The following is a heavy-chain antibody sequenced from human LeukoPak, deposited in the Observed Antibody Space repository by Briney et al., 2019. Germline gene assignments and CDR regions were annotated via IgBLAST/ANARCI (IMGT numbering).Heavy chain of an antibody. CDR3: AKGGGYEAQYYYYYLDV. J-gene: IGHJ6*03. CDR2: IRYDGSNK. CDR1: GFTFSSYG. D-gene: IGHD5-12*01. V-gene: IGHV3-30*02. Sequence: PGGSLRLSCAASGFTFSSYGMHWVRQAPGKGLDWVAFIRYDGSNKYYADSVKGRFTISRDNSKNTLYLQMKSLRAEDTAVYYCAKGGGYEAQYYYYYLDVWGKGTTVTISS.